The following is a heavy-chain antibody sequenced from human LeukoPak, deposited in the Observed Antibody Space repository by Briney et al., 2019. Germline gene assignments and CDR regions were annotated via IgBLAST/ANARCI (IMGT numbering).Heavy chain of an antibody. D-gene: IGHD3-22*01. CDR3: ARARRYYDSSGYLNPDY. CDR1: GYTFTSYG. CDR2: ISAYNGNT. Sequence: ASVKVSCKASGYTFTSYGISWVRQAPGQGLEWMGWISAYNGNTNYAQKLQGRVTMTTDTSTSTAYMERRSLRSDDTAVYYCARARRYYDSSGYLNPDYWGQGTLVTVSS. V-gene: IGHV1-18*01. J-gene: IGHJ4*02.